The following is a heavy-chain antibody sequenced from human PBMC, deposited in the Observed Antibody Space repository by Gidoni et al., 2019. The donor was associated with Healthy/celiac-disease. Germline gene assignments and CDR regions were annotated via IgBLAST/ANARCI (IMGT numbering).Heavy chain of an antibody. J-gene: IGHJ3*02. CDR3: ARDSSSWEDAFDI. CDR2: IYYSGST. D-gene: IGHD6-13*01. V-gene: IGHV4-31*03. CDR1: GGSISSGGYY. Sequence: QVQLQESGPGLVKPSQTLSLTCTVSGGSISSGGYYWSWIRQHPGKGLEWIGYIYYSGSTYYNPALKSRVTISVDTSKNQFSLKLSSVTAADTAVYYCARDSSSWEDAFDIWGQGTMVTVSS.